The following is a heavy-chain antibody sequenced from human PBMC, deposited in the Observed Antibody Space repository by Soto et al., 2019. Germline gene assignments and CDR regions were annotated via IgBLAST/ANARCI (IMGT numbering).Heavy chain of an antibody. CDR1: GFTFSDYW. CDR2: IKQDGSEK. D-gene: IGHD3-16*01. J-gene: IGHJ5*02. V-gene: IGHV3-7*01. Sequence: EAQLVESGGGLVQPGGSLRVSCAVSGFTFSDYWMSWVRQAPGKGLEWVAKIKQDGSEKDYVDSVKGRFTISRDNANNSLYLHMYSLRVEDTAIYYCASGGRDAYDWFDPWGQGTLVTVSS. CDR3: ASGGRDAYDWFDP.